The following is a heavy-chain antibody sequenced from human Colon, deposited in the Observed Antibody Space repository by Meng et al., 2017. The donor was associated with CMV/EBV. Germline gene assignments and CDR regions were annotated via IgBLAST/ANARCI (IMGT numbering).Heavy chain of an antibody. CDR2: IKSKTNGGTT. Sequence: GESLKISCAASGFTFSNAWMSWVRQAPGKGLEWVGRIKSKTNGGTTDYAAPVKGRFTISRDDSKNTLYLQMNSLRAEDTAVYYCASPWGIAARGGDYWGQGTLVTVSS. CDR1: GFTFSNAW. CDR3: ASPWGIAARGGDY. V-gene: IGHV3-15*01. D-gene: IGHD6-6*01. J-gene: IGHJ4*02.